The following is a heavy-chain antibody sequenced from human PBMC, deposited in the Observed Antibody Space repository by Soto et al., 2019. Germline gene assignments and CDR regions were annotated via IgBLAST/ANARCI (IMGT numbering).Heavy chain of an antibody. CDR1: GGSLSNYY. CDR3: ARGRRKNYIDDRGSSGIDDAFTV. Sequence: QMQLQQSGAGLVKPSETLSLTCTVSGGSLSNYYWNWIRQPPGRGLEWIGYVYHTGKINYNSSLQCRVTISQDSSRKESSLHLTSVTAAHTAGYYCARGRRKNYIDDRGSSGIDDAFTVWGQGTMVTVS. J-gene: IGHJ3*01. V-gene: IGHV4-59*01. CDR2: VYHTGKI. D-gene: IGHD2-15*01.